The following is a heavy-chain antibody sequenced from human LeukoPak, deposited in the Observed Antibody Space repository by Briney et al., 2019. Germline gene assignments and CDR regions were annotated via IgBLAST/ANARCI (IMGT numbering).Heavy chain of an antibody. CDR3: AATSGRPIVGATFDY. CDR2: IYYSGST. CDR1: GGSISSSSYY. Sequence: SSETLSLTCTVSGGSISSSSYYWGWIRQPPGKGLEWIGSIYYSGSTYYNPSLKSRVTISVDTSKNQFSLKLSSVTAADTAVYYYAATSGRPIVGATFDYWGQGTLVTVSS. J-gene: IGHJ4*02. D-gene: IGHD1-26*01. V-gene: IGHV4-39*01.